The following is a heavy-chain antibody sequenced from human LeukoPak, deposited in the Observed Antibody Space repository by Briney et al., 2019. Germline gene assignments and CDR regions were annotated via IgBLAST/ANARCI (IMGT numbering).Heavy chain of an antibody. D-gene: IGHD3-10*01. J-gene: IGHJ4*02. V-gene: IGHV3-21*01. CDR3: ATSGSYPQQSFDY. Sequence: PGGSLRLSCAASGFTFSSYSMNWVRQAPGKGLEWVSSISSSSSYIYYADSVKGRFTISRDNSKNTLYLQMNSLRAEDTAVYYCATSGSYPQQSFDYWGQGTLVTVSS. CDR2: ISSSSSYI. CDR1: GFTFSSYS.